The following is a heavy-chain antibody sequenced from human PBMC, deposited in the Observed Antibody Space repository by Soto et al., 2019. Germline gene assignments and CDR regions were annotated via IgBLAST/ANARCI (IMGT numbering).Heavy chain of an antibody. Sequence: QVQLQESGPGLVKPSETLSLTCTVSGGSITGYYWTWIRQPPGKGLEWIGYVFYKGNTNYNPSLKSRVTISVDTSANQFSLRLSSVTAAVTAVYYCARSGDSFGFTDYWGQGTLVTVSS. V-gene: IGHV4-59*01. CDR1: GGSITGYY. CDR3: ARSGDSFGFTDY. J-gene: IGHJ4*02. CDR2: VFYKGNT. D-gene: IGHD5-18*01.